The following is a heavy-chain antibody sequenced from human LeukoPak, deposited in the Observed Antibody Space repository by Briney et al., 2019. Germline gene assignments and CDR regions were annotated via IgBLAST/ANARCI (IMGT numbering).Heavy chain of an antibody. J-gene: IGHJ4*02. V-gene: IGHV3-48*01. CDR2: ISSSSRTI. Sequence: PGGSLRLSCAASGFTFSTYDMNWVRQAPGKGLEWVSYISSSSRTISYADSVKGRFTISRDNAKNSLYLQMNSLRAADTAVYYCAASSTGSGYPYRSYYFDYWGQGTLVTVSS. CDR1: GFTFSTYD. CDR3: AASSTGSGYPYRSYYFDY. D-gene: IGHD5-12*01.